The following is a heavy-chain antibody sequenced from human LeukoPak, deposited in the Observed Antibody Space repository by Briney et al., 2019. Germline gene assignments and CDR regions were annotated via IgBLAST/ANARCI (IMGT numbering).Heavy chain of an antibody. CDR3: ARTGILWLEFDP. V-gene: IGHV1-2*02. Sequence: ASLKVSCKASGYTFTGYYMPTVRQAPGPGLEWRGWINPNSGGTNYAQKCQGRVTMTKDTSISTPYMELSRLRSDDTAVYYCARTGILWLEFDPWGQGTLVTVSS. CDR1: GYTFTGYY. CDR2: INPNSGGT. D-gene: IGHD3-10*01. J-gene: IGHJ5*02.